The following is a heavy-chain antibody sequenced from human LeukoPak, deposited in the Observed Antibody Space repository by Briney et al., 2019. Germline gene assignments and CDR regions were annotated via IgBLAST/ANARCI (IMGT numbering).Heavy chain of an antibody. CDR3: AYSGSYGHLGY. D-gene: IGHD1-26*01. Sequence: PSETLSLTCAVYGGSFSGYYWSWIRQPPGKGLEWIGSVDYTGITSHSPSLKSRVTISVDTSKNQFSLRLSSVTAADTALYYCAYSGSYGHLGYWGQGIPVTVSS. V-gene: IGHV4-34*01. J-gene: IGHJ4*02. CDR1: GGSFSGYY. CDR2: VDYTGIT.